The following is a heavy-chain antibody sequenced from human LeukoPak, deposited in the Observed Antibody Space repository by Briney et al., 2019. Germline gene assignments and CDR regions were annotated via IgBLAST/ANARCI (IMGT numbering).Heavy chain of an antibody. Sequence: GASVKVSCKASGYTFTGYYMHWVRQAPGQGLEWMGRINPNSGGTNYAQKFQGRVTMTEDTSTDTAYMELSSLRSEDTAVYYCATAGFYDSSGHYYPNFDYWGQGTLVTVSS. J-gene: IGHJ4*02. CDR3: ATAGFYDSSGHYYPNFDY. V-gene: IGHV1-2*06. CDR2: INPNSGGT. CDR1: GYTFTGYY. D-gene: IGHD3-22*01.